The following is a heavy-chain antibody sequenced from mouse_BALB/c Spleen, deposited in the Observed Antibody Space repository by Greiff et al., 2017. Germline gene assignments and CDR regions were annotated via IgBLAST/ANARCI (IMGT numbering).Heavy chain of an antibody. CDR2: ISCYNGAT. V-gene: IGHV1S34*01. J-gene: IGHJ1*01. Sequence: LVKTGASVKISCKASGYSFTGYYMHWVKQSHGKSLEWIGYISCYNGATSYNQKFKGKATFTVDTSSNTAYLQLSSLTSEDTAVYYCARDGTGYFDVWGAGTTVTVSS. D-gene: IGHD4-1*01. CDR1: GYSFTGYY. CDR3: ARDGTGYFDV.